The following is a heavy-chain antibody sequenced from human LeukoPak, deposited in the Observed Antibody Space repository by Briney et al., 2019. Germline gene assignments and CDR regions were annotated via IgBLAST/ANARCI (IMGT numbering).Heavy chain of an antibody. V-gene: IGHV3-23*01. CDR2: ISGSGGST. J-gene: IGHJ4*02. Sequence: ETLSLTCTVSGGSISSSSCYWGWIRQPPGKGLEWVSGISGSGGSTYYSDSVKGRFTISRDNSKNTLFLQMNSLRAEDTAVYYCAKDRGPYSGYDSFFDFWGQGTLVTVSS. CDR3: AKDRGPYSGYDSFFDF. CDR1: GGSISSSSCY. D-gene: IGHD5-12*01.